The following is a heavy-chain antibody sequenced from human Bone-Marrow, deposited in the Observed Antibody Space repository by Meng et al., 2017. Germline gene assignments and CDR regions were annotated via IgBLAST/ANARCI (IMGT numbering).Heavy chain of an antibody. CDR1: GGTFSSYA. V-gene: IGHV1-69*13. Sequence: SVKVSCKASGGTFSSYAISWVRQAPGQGLEWMGGIIPIFGTANYAQKFQGRVTITADESTSTAYMELSSLRSEDTAVYYCARVGKTRVHFQRSGSYYKSYYYCGMDVWGQGTTVTVSS. J-gene: IGHJ6*02. CDR3: ARVGKTRVHFQRSGSYYKSYYYCGMDV. D-gene: IGHD3-10*01. CDR2: IIPIFGTA.